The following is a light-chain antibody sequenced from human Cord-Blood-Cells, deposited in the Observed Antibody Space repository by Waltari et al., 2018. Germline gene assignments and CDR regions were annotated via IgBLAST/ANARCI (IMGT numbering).Light chain of an antibody. Sequence: DIVINQSPDSLAVFLGGRATINCKSSQSVLYSSNNKNYLAWYQQKPGQPPKLLIYWASTRESGVPDRFSGSGSGTDFTLTISSLQAEDVAVYYCQQYYSTPFTFGPGTKVDIK. CDR1: QSVLYSSNNKNY. CDR2: WAS. V-gene: IGKV4-1*01. J-gene: IGKJ3*01. CDR3: QQYYSTPFT.